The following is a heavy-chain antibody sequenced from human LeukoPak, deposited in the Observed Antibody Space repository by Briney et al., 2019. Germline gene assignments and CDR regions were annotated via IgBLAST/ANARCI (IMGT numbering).Heavy chain of an antibody. CDR2: ISGSGGST. Sequence: PGGSLRLSCAASGFTFSSYAMSWVRQAPGKGLEWVSAISGSGGSTYYADSVKGRFTISRDNSKNTLYLQMNSLRAEDTAVYYCAKAPPHITMIVVVSGDPFDYWGQGTLVTVSS. D-gene: IGHD3-22*01. J-gene: IGHJ4*02. CDR3: AKAPPHITMIVVVSGDPFDY. CDR1: GFTFSSYA. V-gene: IGHV3-23*01.